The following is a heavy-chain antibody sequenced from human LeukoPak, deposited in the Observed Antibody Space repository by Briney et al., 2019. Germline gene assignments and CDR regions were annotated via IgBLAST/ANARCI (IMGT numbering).Heavy chain of an antibody. CDR2: LIPIYGSA. Sequence: ASVKVSCKASGGSFTFTSHAISWVRQAPGQGLEWMGGLIPIYGSANYAQKFQSRVTITSDESTRTVYMELSSLRPEDSAVYYCAGFFYDNSGDAFDLWGQGTMVTVSS. V-gene: IGHV1-69*01. CDR3: AGFFYDNSGDAFDL. D-gene: IGHD3-22*01. J-gene: IGHJ3*01. CDR1: GGSFTFTSHA.